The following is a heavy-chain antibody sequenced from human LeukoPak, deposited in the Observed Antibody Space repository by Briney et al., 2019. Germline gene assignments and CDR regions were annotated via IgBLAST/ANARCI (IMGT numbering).Heavy chain of an antibody. J-gene: IGHJ4*02. D-gene: IGHD3-10*01. CDR3: ARANGYYGSGIPYFDF. V-gene: IGHV4-30-2*01. Sequence: PSETLSLTCAVSGGSISSGDYSWNWIRQPPGKGLEWIGYIYHSVSTYHNPSLKSRVTISIERSKNQFSLKLTSVTAADAALYFCARANGYYGSGIPYFDFWGRGTLVTVSS. CDR1: GGSISSGDYS. CDR2: IYHSVST.